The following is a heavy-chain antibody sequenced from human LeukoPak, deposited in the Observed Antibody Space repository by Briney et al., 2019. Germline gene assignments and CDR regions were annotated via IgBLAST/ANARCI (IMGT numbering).Heavy chain of an antibody. CDR3: TRSLDY. J-gene: IGHJ4*02. CDR1: GFTLSVYW. CDR2: IKPDGSEI. V-gene: IGHV3-7*02. Sequence: GGSRRPSCAASGFTLSVYWMDWVRQTPGKGLEWVDNIKPDGSEIYYVDSVKGQFTIPRDNAKNSLYLQMNSLRAEDTAVYYCTRSLDYWGQGTLVTVSS. D-gene: IGHD2-15*01.